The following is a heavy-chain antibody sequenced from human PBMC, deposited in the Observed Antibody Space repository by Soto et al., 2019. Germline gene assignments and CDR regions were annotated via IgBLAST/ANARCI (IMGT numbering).Heavy chain of an antibody. CDR2: IIPIFGTA. CDR3: ASSSGNNYGVGTNYYFDY. CDR1: GGTFSTYS. D-gene: IGHD1-26*01. V-gene: IGHV1-69*06. Sequence: QVQLVQSGAEVKKPGSSVKVSCKTSGGTFSTYSIVWVRQAPGAGLEWMGGIIPIFGTANYAQKFQDRVTITADKSTNTAFMELSSLKSEYTAMYYCASSSGNNYGVGTNYYFDYWGQGTLVTVSS. J-gene: IGHJ4*02.